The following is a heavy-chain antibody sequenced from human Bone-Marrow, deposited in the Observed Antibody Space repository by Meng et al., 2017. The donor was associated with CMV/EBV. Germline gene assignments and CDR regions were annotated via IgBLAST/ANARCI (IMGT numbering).Heavy chain of an antibody. CDR1: GCTFTGYY. CDR2: INPNSGGT. J-gene: IGHJ6*02. D-gene: IGHD2-2*01. CDR3: ASLNEVVPAAGYYLYYYGMDV. Sequence: ASVKVSCKASGCTFTGYYMHWVRQAPGQGLEWMGWINPNSGGTNYAQKFQGRVTMTRDTSISTAYMELSRLRSDDTAVYYCASLNEVVPAAGYYLYYYGMDVWGQGTTVTVSS. V-gene: IGHV1-2*02.